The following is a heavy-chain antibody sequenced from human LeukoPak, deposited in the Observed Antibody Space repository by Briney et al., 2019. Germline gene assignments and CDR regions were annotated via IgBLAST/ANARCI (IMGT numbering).Heavy chain of an antibody. CDR3: ARDRRWTHGPFDY. J-gene: IGHJ4*02. Sequence: GGPRSPSWAAPGFTFISYGIHGVRQAPGKGLKWGAVIWYDGSNKYCADSVKGRFTISRDNSKNTLYLQMDSLRAEDTAVYYCARDRRWTHGPFDYWGQGTLVTVSS. CDR2: IWYDGSNK. CDR1: GFTFISYG. D-gene: IGHD1-1*01. V-gene: IGHV3-33*01.